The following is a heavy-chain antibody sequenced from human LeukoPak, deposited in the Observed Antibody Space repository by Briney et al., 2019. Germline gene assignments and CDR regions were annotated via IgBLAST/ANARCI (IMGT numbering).Heavy chain of an antibody. J-gene: IGHJ4*02. Sequence: PGGSLRLSCAASGFTFSSYWMSWVRQAPGKGLEWVANIKQDGSEKYYVDSVKGRFTISRDNAKNSLYLQMNSLRAEDTAVYYCARRRSYGLSYFDYWGQGTLVTVSS. V-gene: IGHV3-7*01. CDR3: ARRRSYGLSYFDY. CDR1: GFTFSSYW. D-gene: IGHD3-16*01. CDR2: IKQDGSEK.